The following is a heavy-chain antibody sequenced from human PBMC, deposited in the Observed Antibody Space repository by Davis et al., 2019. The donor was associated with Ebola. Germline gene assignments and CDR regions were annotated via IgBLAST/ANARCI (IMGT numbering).Heavy chain of an antibody. CDR3: ARGEGSSWEDWYFDL. Sequence: GESLKISCAASGFTFSSYGMHWVRQAPGKGLEWVAVISYDGSNKYYADSVKGRFTISRDNSKNTLYLQINSLRAEDTAVYYCARGEGSSWEDWYFDLWGRGTLVTVSS. J-gene: IGHJ2*01. V-gene: IGHV3-30*03. D-gene: IGHD6-13*01. CDR1: GFTFSSYG. CDR2: ISYDGSNK.